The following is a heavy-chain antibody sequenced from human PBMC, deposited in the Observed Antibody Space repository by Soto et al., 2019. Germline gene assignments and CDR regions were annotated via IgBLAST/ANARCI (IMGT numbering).Heavy chain of an antibody. D-gene: IGHD6-6*01. Sequence: QVQLVESGGGVVQPGRSLRLSCEASGFMFTGYAMHWVRQAPGKGLEWVAVMSYDGSDKFYRASVKGRFTISRDISKNSLFLEMTSLRPEDTALYFCARGRGLAARPQHLDYWGQGTRVTVSS. CDR1: GFMFTGYA. CDR2: MSYDGSDK. J-gene: IGHJ4*02. V-gene: IGHV3-30-3*01. CDR3: ARGRGLAARPQHLDY.